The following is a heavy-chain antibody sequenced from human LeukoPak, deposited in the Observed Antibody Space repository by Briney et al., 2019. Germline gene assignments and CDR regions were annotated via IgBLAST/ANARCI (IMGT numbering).Heavy chain of an antibody. D-gene: IGHD1-1*01. CDR1: GGSISSGGYY. V-gene: IGHV4-61*08. CDR3: ASWGAGTAYYFDY. CDR2: IYYSGST. Sequence: SETLSLTCTVSGGSISSGGYYWSWIRQPPGKGLEWIGYIYYSGSTNYNPSLKSRVTISVDTSKNQFSLKLSSVTAADTAVYYCASWGAGTAYYFDYWGQGTLVTVSS. J-gene: IGHJ4*02.